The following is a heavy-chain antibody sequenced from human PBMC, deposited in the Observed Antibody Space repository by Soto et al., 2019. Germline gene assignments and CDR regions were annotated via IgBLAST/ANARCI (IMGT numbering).Heavy chain of an antibody. CDR1: GFTFSDYY. CDR2: IDSSGSII. J-gene: IGHJ4*02. Sequence: LRLSFSASGFTFSDYYMSWIRQAPGKGLEWISYIDSSGSIIYYADSVKGRFTISRDNAKNSLYLQMNSLRAEDTAVYYCARDLGYYDSSGYFDYWGQGTLVTVSS. V-gene: IGHV3-11*01. D-gene: IGHD3-22*01. CDR3: ARDLGYYDSSGYFDY.